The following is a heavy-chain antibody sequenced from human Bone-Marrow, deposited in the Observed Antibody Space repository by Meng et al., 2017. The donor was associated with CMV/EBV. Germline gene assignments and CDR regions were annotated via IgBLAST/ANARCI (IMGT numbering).Heavy chain of an antibody. CDR2: INPSGGST. D-gene: IGHD3-22*01. CDR3: ALVVMKVWNWFDP. J-gene: IGHJ5*02. V-gene: IGHV1-46*01. CDR1: GYTFTGYY. Sequence: ASVKVSCKASGYTFTGYYMHWVRQAPGQGLEWMGIINPSGGSTSYAQKFQGRVTMTRDKSTSTVYMELSSLRSEDTAVYYCALVVMKVWNWFDPWGQGTLVTVSS.